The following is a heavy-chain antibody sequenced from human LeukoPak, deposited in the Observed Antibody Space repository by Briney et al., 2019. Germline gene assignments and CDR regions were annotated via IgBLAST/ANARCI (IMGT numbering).Heavy chain of an antibody. V-gene: IGHV3-23*01. CDR1: GFTFSRYA. J-gene: IGHJ5*01. CDR2: ISISGTRI. Sequence: GGSLRLSCAASGFTFSRYAMTWVRQAPGKGLEWVSAISISGTRIFYSESVKGRFVVSRDDSRNTLYLQMNSLRVEDTAMYYCAKEIRPNDSWGQEPWSSSPQ. D-gene: IGHD3-10*01. CDR3: AKEIRPNDS.